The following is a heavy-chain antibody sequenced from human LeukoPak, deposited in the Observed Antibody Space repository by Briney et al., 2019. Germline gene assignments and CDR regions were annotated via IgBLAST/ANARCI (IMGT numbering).Heavy chain of an antibody. J-gene: IGHJ4*02. CDR1: GGSISSDGYY. D-gene: IGHD3-10*01. CDR3: ARRGVTQKYFDY. Sequence: SQTLSLTCTVSGGSISSDGYYWSWIRQHPGKGLEWIGYIYYSGSTYYNPSLKSRVTISVDTSKNQFSLKLSSVTAADTAVYYCARRGVTQKYFDYWGQGTLVTVSS. V-gene: IGHV4-31*03. CDR2: IYYSGST.